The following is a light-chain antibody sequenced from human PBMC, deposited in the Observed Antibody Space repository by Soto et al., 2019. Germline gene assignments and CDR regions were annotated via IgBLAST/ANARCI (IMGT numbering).Light chain of an antibody. CDR3: QHYNSYSEA. V-gene: IGKV1-5*03. CDR2: KAS. J-gene: IGKJ1*01. CDR1: QSVSIL. Sequence: DIQMTQSPSTLSASVGDRVTVTCRASQSVSILVAWYQQKPGKAPKLLIYKASTLKSGVPSRFSGSGSGSEFTLTISSLQPDDFATYYCQHYNSYSEAFGQGTKVE.